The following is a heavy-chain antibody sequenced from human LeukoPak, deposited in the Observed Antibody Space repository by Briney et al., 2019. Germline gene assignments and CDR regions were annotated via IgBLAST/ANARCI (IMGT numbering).Heavy chain of an antibody. D-gene: IGHD4-17*01. CDR3: ARGRGYGDYVSPEV. Sequence: PSETLSLTCAVYGGSFSGYYCSWIRQPPGKGLEWIGEINHSGSTNYNPSLKSRVTISVDTSKNQFSLKLSSVTAADTAVYYCARGRGYGDYVSPEVWGQGTLVTVSS. CDR1: GGSFSGYY. J-gene: IGHJ4*02. CDR2: INHSGST. V-gene: IGHV4-34*01.